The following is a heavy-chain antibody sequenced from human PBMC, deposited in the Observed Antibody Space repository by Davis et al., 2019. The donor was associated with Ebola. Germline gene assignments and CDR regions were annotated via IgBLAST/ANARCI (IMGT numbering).Heavy chain of an antibody. D-gene: IGHD1-26*01. CDR1: GFTLNSCA. CDR2: ISFDGTNK. V-gene: IGHV3-30*18. CDR3: AKYGGNYPGGTYYYDY. J-gene: IGHJ4*02. Sequence: GESLKISCAASGFTLNSCAMFWVRQAPGKGLEWVATISFDGTNKFYTDSVRGRFTISRDSSKNTLYLQMNSLGVEDTAVYYCAKYGGNYPGGTYYYDYWGQGTLVTVSS.